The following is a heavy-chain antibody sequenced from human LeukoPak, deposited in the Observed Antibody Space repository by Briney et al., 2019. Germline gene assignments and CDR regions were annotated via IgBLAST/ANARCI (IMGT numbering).Heavy chain of an antibody. Sequence: ASVKVSCKASGYTFTAYYLYWVRQTPGQGLESMGWIHPNSGATNSAQKFQGRVTLTRATSISTAYMELSGLKPDDTAVYYCARDGPSIMIDFDYWGQGTLVTVSS. CDR3: ARDGPSIMIDFDY. J-gene: IGHJ4*02. CDR2: IHPNSGAT. CDR1: GYTFTAYY. D-gene: IGHD3-22*01. V-gene: IGHV1-2*02.